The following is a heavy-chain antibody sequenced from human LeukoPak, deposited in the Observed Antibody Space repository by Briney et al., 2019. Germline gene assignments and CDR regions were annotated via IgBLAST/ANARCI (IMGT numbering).Heavy chain of an antibody. CDR2: IYSGGTT. CDR3: ASPSLGHY. J-gene: IGHJ4*02. D-gene: IGHD6-6*01. Sequence: PGGSLRLSCAASGFTVSNNYMSWVRQAPGKGLEWVSVIYSGGTTYYADSVKGRFTISRDTSKNTLSLQMNSLRAEDTAVYYCASPSLGHYWGQGTLVTVSS. V-gene: IGHV3-53*01. CDR1: GFTVSNNY.